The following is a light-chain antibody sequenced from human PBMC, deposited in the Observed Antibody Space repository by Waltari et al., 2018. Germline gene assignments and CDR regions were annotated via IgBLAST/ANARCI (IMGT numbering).Light chain of an antibody. J-gene: IGKJ1*01. CDR2: DAS. CDR3: QQYSIRPWT. V-gene: IGKV3-11*01. CDR1: QSVSSY. Sequence: EIVLTQSPATLSLSPGERATLSCRASQSVSSYLAWYQQKPGQAPRLLIYDASNRATGIPARFSGSGSGTDFTLTISSLQAEDVAVYYCQQYSIRPWTFGQGTKVEI.